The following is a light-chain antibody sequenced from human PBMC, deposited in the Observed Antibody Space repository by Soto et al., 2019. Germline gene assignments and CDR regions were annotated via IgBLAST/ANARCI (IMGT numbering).Light chain of an antibody. V-gene: IGKV1-27*01. Sequence: DIQMTQSPSSLSAAVGDRVTITCRARQGIDYSLAWSQHKPGKVPNLLIYPPSTLQSGVPSRFSGSGSGTDFTLTITSLQPEDVATYYCQEHYSGPPVAFGPGTKVDV. CDR3: QEHYSGPPVA. CDR1: QGIDYS. CDR2: PPS. J-gene: IGKJ3*01.